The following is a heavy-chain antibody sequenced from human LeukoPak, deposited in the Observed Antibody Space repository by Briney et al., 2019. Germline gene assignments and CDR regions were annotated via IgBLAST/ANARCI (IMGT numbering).Heavy chain of an antibody. J-gene: IGHJ4*02. Sequence: PSGTLSLTCAVSGGSISSSNWWSWVRQPPGKGLEWMGEISHSGSTNYNPSLESRGTISVDTANNQFSLKLSSVTAADTAVYFCARVPGTTPFDYWGQGTLVTVSS. CDR1: GGSISSSNW. CDR3: ARVPGTTPFDY. V-gene: IGHV4-4*02. CDR2: ISHSGST. D-gene: IGHD1-1*01.